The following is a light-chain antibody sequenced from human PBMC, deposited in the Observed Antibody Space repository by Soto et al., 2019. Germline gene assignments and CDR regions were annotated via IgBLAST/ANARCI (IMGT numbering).Light chain of an antibody. CDR2: EGT. J-gene: IGLJ1*01. CDR3: CSYTSSINYV. CDR1: SSDVGSYNL. V-gene: IGLV2-14*02. Sequence: QSALTQPASVSGSPGQSITISCTGTSSDVGSYNLVSWYQQHPGKAPKLMIYEGTKRPSGVSNRFSGSKSGNTASLTISGLQAEDEADYYCCSYTSSINYVFGTGTQLTVL.